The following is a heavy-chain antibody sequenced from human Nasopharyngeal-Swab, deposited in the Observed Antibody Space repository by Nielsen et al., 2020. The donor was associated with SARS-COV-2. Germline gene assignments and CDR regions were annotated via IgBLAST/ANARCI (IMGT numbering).Heavy chain of an antibody. D-gene: IGHD6-13*01. CDR1: GFTISSYS. Sequence: GESLKISCAASGFTISSYSMNWVRQAPGKGLEWVSSISSSSSYIYYADSVKGRFTISRDNAKNSLYLQMNSLRAEDTAVYYCARDRGYSSSPPHDNWGQGTLVTVSS. J-gene: IGHJ4*02. CDR3: ARDRGYSSSPPHDN. V-gene: IGHV3-21*01. CDR2: ISSSSSYI.